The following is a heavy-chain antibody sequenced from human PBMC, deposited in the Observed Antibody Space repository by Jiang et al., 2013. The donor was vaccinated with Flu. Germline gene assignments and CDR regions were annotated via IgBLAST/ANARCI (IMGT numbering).Heavy chain of an antibody. Sequence: SGAEVKKPGASVKVSCKVSGYTLTELSMHWVRQAPGKGLEWMGGFDPEDGKAIYARKFQGRVSMTEDTSTDTAYMELSSLRSEDTAVYYCATWPPMDTALVTAFDHWGQGTLVTVSS. J-gene: IGHJ4*02. D-gene: IGHD5-18*01. CDR2: FDPEDGKA. V-gene: IGHV1-24*01. CDR1: GYTLTELS. CDR3: ATWPPMDTALVTAFDH.